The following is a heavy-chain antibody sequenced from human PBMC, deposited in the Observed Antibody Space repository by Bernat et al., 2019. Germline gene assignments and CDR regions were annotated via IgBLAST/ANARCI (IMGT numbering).Heavy chain of an antibody. CDR1: GLTFSSFW. CDR2: VNGDGSST. V-gene: IGHV3-74*01. J-gene: IGHJ4*02. CDR3: AKAEYSSSSRHFDY. Sequence: EVQLVESGGGLVQPGGSLRLSCAASGLTFSSFWMHWVRQAPGKGLVWVSRVNGDGSSTSYADSVKGRFTISRDNAKNTLYLQMNSLRAEDTAVYYCAKAEYSSSSRHFDYWGQGTLVTVSP. D-gene: IGHD6-6*01.